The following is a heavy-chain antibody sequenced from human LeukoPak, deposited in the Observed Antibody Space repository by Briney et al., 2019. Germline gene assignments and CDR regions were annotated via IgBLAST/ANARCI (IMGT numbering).Heavy chain of an antibody. J-gene: IGHJ3*02. CDR2: NNPNSGGA. Sequence: ASVKVSCKAPGNTFTGYFIHWVRQAPGQGFEWMGWNNPNSGGANYAQKFQGRVSMTRDTSINTAFMELSSLRSVDTAVYYCASLDAFDMWGQGTMVTVPS. CDR3: ASLDAFDM. V-gene: IGHV1-2*02. CDR1: GNTFTGYF.